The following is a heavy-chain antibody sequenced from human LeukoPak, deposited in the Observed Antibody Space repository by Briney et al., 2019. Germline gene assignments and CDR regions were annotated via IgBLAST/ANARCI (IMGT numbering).Heavy chain of an antibody. D-gene: IGHD3-16*02. J-gene: IGHJ4*02. CDR2: IKQDGSEK. V-gene: IGHV3-7*01. CDR1: GFTVSSNY. Sequence: QPGGSLRLSCAASGFTVSSNYMSWVRQAPGKGLEWVANIKQDGSEKDYVDSVKGRFTISRDNPKNSLYLQMNSLRAEDTAVYYCARGLPEYDYVWGSYRYYFDYWGQGTLVTVSS. CDR3: ARGLPEYDYVWGSYRYYFDY.